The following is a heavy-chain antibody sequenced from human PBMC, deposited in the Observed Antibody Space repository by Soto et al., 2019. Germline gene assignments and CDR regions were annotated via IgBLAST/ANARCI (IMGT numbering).Heavy chain of an antibody. D-gene: IGHD6-6*01. CDR3: ANCRGKDHRSTSGWEGAARPLVSYCAIAV. Sequence: QVHLVQSEAEVKKPGSSVKLSCKASRGTFLSLAINWVRQAPGPGLAWTGGFIPFIRTADYAQKFQDRVTITAGESTSTVYMEVSGLSSADTAVYFCANCRGKDHRSTSGWEGAARPLVSYCAIAVWGEWSTVPVSS. V-gene: IGHV1-69*13. J-gene: IGHJ6*04. CDR2: FIPFIRTA. CDR1: RGTFLSLA.